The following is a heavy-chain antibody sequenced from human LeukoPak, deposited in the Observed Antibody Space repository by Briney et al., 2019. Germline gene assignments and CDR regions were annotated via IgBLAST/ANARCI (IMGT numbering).Heavy chain of an antibody. Sequence: GASVKVSCKASGHTFTSYGISWVRQAPGQGLEWMGWISAYNGNTNYAQKLQGRVTMTTDTSTSTAYMELRSLRSDDTAVYYCARDHSYSGYDIYGMDVWGQGTTVTVSS. CDR3: ARDHSYSGYDIYGMDV. J-gene: IGHJ6*02. V-gene: IGHV1-18*01. CDR1: GHTFTSYG. D-gene: IGHD5-12*01. CDR2: ISAYNGNT.